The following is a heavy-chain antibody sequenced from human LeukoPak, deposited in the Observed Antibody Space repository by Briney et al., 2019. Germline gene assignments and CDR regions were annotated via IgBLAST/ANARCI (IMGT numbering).Heavy chain of an antibody. CDR3: AKAPSYDYSNYYSQI. J-gene: IGHJ4*02. CDR2: IKQDGSEK. CDR1: GFTFSSYW. V-gene: IGHV3-7*03. D-gene: IGHD4-4*01. Sequence: GGSLRLSCAASGFTFSSYWMSWVRQAPGKGLEWVANIKQDGSEKYYVDSVKGRFTISRDNAKNSLYLQMNSLRAEDTAVYYCAKAPSYDYSNYYSQIWGQGTLVTVSS.